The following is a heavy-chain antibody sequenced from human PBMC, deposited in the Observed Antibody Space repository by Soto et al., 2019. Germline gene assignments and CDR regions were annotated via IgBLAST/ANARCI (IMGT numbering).Heavy chain of an antibody. CDR2: ISYDGSNK. V-gene: IGHV3-30*18. CDR3: AKADVPSVYYYYMDV. CDR1: GFTFSSYG. J-gene: IGHJ6*03. Sequence: GGSLRLSCAASGFTFSSYGMHWVRQAPGKGLEWVAVISYDGSNKYYADSVKGRFTISRDNSKNTLYLQMNSLRAEDTAVYYCAKADVPSVYYYYMDVWGKGTTVTVSS. D-gene: IGHD6-6*01.